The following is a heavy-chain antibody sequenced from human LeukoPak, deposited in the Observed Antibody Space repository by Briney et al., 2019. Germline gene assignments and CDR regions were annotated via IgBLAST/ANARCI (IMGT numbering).Heavy chain of an antibody. CDR3: ARERLYYMDV. Sequence: SETLSLTCTVSGGSISSYCWNWIWQPPRKGLEWIGSIYYSGSTYYNPSLKSRVTISVDTSKNQFSLKLSSVTAADTAVYYCARERLYYMDVWGKGTTVTVSS. CDR2: IYYSGST. CDR1: GGSISSYC. V-gene: IGHV4-59*12. J-gene: IGHJ6*03.